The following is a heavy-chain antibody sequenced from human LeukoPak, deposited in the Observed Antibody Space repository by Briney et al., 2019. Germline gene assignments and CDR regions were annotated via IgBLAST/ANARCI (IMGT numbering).Heavy chain of an antibody. CDR3: ARLLGYNSKTPYYFDY. V-gene: IGHV4-59*01. J-gene: IGHJ4*02. CDR2: IYYSGST. Sequence: SETLSLTCTVSGGSISSYYWSWIRQPPGKGLEWIGYIYYSGSTNYNPSLKSRVTISVDTSKNQFSLKLSSVTAADTAEYYCARLLGYNSKTPYYFDYWGQGTLVTVSS. D-gene: IGHD5-24*01. CDR1: GGSISSYY.